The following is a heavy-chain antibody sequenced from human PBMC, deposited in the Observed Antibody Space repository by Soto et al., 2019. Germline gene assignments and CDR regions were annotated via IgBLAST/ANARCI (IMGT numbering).Heavy chain of an antibody. CDR3: ARGPENYYYYGMDV. CDR1: GGTFSSYA. Sequence: SVKVSCKASGGTFSSYAISWVRQAPGQGLEWMGGIIPIFGTANYAQKFQGRVTITRDTSTSTAYMELSSLRSEDTAVYYCARGPENYYYYGMDVWGQGTTVTVSS. V-gene: IGHV1-69*05. CDR2: IIPIFGTA. J-gene: IGHJ6*02.